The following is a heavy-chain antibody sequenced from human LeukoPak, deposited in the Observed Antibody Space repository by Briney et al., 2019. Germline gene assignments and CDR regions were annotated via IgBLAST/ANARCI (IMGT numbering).Heavy chain of an antibody. V-gene: IGHV3-23*01. D-gene: IGHD6-19*01. Sequence: GGSLRLSYAASGFTFSSYAMSWVRQAPGKGLEWVSAISGSGGSTYYADSVKGRFTISRDNSKNTLYLQMNSLRAEDTAVYYCAKGLWGSGWYVLDYWGQGTLVTVSS. CDR1: GFTFSSYA. CDR2: ISGSGGST. J-gene: IGHJ4*02. CDR3: AKGLWGSGWYVLDY.